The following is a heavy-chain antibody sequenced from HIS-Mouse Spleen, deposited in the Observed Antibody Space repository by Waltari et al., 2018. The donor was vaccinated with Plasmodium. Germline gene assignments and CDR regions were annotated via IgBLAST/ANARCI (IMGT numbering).Heavy chain of an antibody. CDR3: AHRPDCSSTSCYGGFDY. D-gene: IGHD2-2*01. CDR2: IYWDDDK. CDR1: GFPLSTSGVG. J-gene: IGHJ4*02. V-gene: IGHV2-5*02. Sequence: QITLKESGPTLVKPTQTLTLTCTFSGFPLSTSGVGVGWIRQPPGKALEWLALIYWDDDKGYSPSLKSRLTITKDTSKNQVVLTMTNMDPVDTATYYCAHRPDCSSTSCYGGFDYWGQGTLVTVSS.